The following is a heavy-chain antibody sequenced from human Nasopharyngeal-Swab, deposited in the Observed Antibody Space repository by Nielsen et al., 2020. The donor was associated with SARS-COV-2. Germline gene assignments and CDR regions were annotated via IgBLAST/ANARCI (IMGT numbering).Heavy chain of an antibody. V-gene: IGHV4-59*01. CDR3: ARGYYDFWSGYYEYYYGMDV. J-gene: IGHJ6*02. Sequence: SETLSLTCTVSGGSISSYYWSWIRQPPGKGLEWIGYIYYSGSTNYNPSLKSRVTISVDTSKNLFSLKLSSVTAADTAVYYCARGYYDFWSGYYEYYYGMDVWGQGTTVTVSS. CDR2: IYYSGST. D-gene: IGHD3-3*01. CDR1: GGSISSYY.